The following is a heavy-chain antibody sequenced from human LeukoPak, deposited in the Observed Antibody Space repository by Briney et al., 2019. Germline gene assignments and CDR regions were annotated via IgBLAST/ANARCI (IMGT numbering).Heavy chain of an antibody. Sequence: SVKVSRKASGGTFSSYAISWVRQAPGQGLEWMGRIIPILGIANYAQKFQGRVTITADKSTSTAYMELSSLRSEDTAVYYSAMIAAAGTGVDYWGQGTLVTVSS. CDR2: IIPILGIA. J-gene: IGHJ4*02. V-gene: IGHV1-69*04. D-gene: IGHD6-13*01. CDR1: GGTFSSYA. CDR3: AMIAAAGTGVDY.